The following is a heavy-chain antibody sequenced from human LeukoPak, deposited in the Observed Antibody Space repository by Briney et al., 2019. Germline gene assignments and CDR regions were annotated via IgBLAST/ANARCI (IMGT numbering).Heavy chain of an antibody. Sequence: SETLSLTCIVSGGPISSYYWSWIRQPPGKGLEWIGYISYSGSINYNPSLKSRVTISVDTSKNQFSLKLSSVTAADTAVYYCARYSYSGGDAFDIWGQGTMVTVSS. CDR1: GGPISSYY. V-gene: IGHV4-59*01. CDR2: ISYSGSI. CDR3: ARYSYSGGDAFDI. D-gene: IGHD1-26*01. J-gene: IGHJ3*02.